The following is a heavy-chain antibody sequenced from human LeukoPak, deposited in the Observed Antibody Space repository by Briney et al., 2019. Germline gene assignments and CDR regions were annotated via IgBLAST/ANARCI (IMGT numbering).Heavy chain of an antibody. CDR1: GLTVSSTY. CDR2: IYGGDST. V-gene: IGHV3-53*01. Sequence: PGGSLRLSCAASGLTVSSTYMSWVRQAPGKGLEWVSLIYGGDSTYYADSVKGRFTMSSDNSKNTLYLQMNSLRAEDTAMYYCARDEYWGQGTLVTVSS. CDR3: ARDEY. J-gene: IGHJ4*01.